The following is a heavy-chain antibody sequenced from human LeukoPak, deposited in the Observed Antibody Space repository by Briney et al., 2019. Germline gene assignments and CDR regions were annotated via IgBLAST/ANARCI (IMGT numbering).Heavy chain of an antibody. Sequence: QPGGSLRLSCAASGFTFSSYGMNWVRQAPGKGLEWVSGISGSGGTTYYADSVKGRFTISRDNSKNSLSLQVSSLRAEDTAVYYCAKTNGYYSVWGQGTLVTVSS. CDR2: ISGSGGTT. CDR3: AKTNGYYSV. CDR1: GFTFSSYG. D-gene: IGHD3-22*01. V-gene: IGHV3-23*01. J-gene: IGHJ4*02.